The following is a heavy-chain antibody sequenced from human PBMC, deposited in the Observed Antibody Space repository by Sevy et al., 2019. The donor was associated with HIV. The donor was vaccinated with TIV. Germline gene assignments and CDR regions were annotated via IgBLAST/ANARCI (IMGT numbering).Heavy chain of an antibody. D-gene: IGHD2-15*01. V-gene: IGHV3-23*01. CDR3: AKGDRTFYGLDV. J-gene: IGHJ6*02. CDR2: ISGSGGST. CDR1: GLIFSTYT. Sequence: GGSLRLSCAASGLIFSTYTMTWVRQAPGKGLEWVSRISGSGGSTYYADSLKGRFTIFRDNSKNTVYLQMNSLRAEDTAVYYCAKGDRTFYGLDVWGQGTTVTVSS.